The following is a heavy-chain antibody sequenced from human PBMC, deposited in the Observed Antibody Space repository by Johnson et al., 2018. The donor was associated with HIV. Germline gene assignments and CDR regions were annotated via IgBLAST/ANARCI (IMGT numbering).Heavy chain of an antibody. Sequence: QVQLVESGGGVVQPGGSLRLSCAASGFTFSSYGMHWVRQAPGKGLEWVAVISYDGSNKYYADSVKGRFTISRDNSKNTLYLQMNSLRTEDTALYYCAKDGSGDVRGAFDIWGQGTMVTVSS. CDR1: GFTFSSYG. J-gene: IGHJ3*02. CDR2: ISYDGSNK. CDR3: AKDGSGDVRGAFDI. D-gene: IGHD3-10*02. V-gene: IGHV3-30*18.